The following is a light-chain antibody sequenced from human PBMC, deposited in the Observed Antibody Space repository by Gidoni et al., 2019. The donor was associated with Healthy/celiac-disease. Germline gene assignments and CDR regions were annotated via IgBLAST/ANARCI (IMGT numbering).Light chain of an antibody. V-gene: IGKV1-39*01. CDR2: AAS. CDR3: QQSYVMCS. J-gene: IGKJ2*04. CDR1: QSISSY. Sequence: DIQMTQSPSSLSASVGDRVTITCRASQSISSYLNWYQQKPGKAPKLLIYAASSLQSGVPSRFSGSGSGTDFTLTISSLQPEDFATYYCQQSYVMCSFGQGTKLEIK.